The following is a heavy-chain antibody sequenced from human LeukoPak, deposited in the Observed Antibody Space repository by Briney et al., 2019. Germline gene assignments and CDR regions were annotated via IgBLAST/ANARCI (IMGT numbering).Heavy chain of an antibody. D-gene: IGHD5-12*01. CDR2: IYYSGST. CDR3: ARSAMGGYSKLDAFDI. Sequence: TQTLSLTCTVSGGSISSGGYYWSWLRQHPGKGLEWIVYIYYSGSTYYNPSLKSRVTISVDTSKNQFSLKLSSVTAADTAVYYCARSAMGGYSKLDAFDIWGQGTMVTVSS. V-gene: IGHV4-31*03. CDR1: GGSISSGGYY. J-gene: IGHJ3*02.